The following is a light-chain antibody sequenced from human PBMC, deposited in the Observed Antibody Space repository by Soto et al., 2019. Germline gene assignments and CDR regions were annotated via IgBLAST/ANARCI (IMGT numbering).Light chain of an antibody. CDR1: SSEVGGYNY. CDR2: EVS. Sequence: QSALTQPASVSGSPGQSITISCTGTSSEVGGYNYVSWHQQHPGKAPKLMIYEVSNRPSGVSNRFSGSKSGNTASLTISGLQAEYEAEYYYRSYPIRSTLLYVFGTGTKLTVL. V-gene: IGLV2-14*01. CDR3: RSYPIRSTLLYV. J-gene: IGLJ1*01.